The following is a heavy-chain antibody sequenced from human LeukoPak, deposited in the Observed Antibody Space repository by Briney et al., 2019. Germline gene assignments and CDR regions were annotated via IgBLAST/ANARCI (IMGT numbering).Heavy chain of an antibody. CDR3: AKDAQLWSQPGDYFDY. V-gene: IGHV3-30*02. Sequence: GGSLRLSCAASGFTFSSYGMHWVRQAPGKGLEWVAVIWYDGSNKYYADSVKGRFTISRDKSKNTLHLQMNSLTAEDTAVYYCAKDAQLWSQPGDYFDYWGQGTLVTVSS. CDR1: GFTFSSYG. J-gene: IGHJ4*02. CDR2: IWYDGSNK. D-gene: IGHD5-18*01.